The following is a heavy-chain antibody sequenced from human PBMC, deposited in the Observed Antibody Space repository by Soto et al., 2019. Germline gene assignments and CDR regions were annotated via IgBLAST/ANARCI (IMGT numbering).Heavy chain of an antibody. V-gene: IGHV3-30*18. CDR3: AKDSMIVVVTADHADY. D-gene: IGHD3-22*01. Sequence: SLRLSCAASGFTFSSYGMHWVRQAPGKGLEWVAVISYDGSNKYYADSVKGRFTISRDNSKNTLYLQMNSLRAEDTAVYYCAKDSMIVVVTADHADYWGQGTLVTVSS. J-gene: IGHJ4*02. CDR2: ISYDGSNK. CDR1: GFTFSSYG.